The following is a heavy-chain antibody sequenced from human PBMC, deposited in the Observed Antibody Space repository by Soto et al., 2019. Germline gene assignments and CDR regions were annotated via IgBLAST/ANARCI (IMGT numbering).Heavy chain of an antibody. Sequence: GGSVRLSCAASGFTFSSYSMNWVRQAPGKVLEWVSSISSSSSYIYYADSVKGRFTISRDNAKNSLYLQMNSLRAEDTAVYYCARVGYYYDSRDPDDAFDIWGQGTMVTVSS. V-gene: IGHV3-21*01. CDR2: ISSSSSYI. D-gene: IGHD3-22*01. CDR1: GFTFSSYS. CDR3: ARVGYYYDSRDPDDAFDI. J-gene: IGHJ3*02.